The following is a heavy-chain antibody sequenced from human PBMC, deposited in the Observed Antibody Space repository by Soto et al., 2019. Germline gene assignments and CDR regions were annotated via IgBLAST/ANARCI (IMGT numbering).Heavy chain of an antibody. CDR3: ARGHTVTLDFDY. CDR2: MNPNSGNT. V-gene: IGHV1-8*02. CDR1: GYTFTSYG. Sequence: ASVKVSCTASGYTFTSYGISWVRQAPGQGLEWMGWMNPNSGNTGYAQKFQGRVTMTRNTSISTAYMELSSLRSEDTAVYYCARGHTVTLDFDYWGQGTLVTVSS. J-gene: IGHJ4*02. D-gene: IGHD4-17*01.